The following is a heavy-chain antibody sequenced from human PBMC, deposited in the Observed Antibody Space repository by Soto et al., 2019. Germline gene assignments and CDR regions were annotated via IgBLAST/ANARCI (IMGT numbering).Heavy chain of an antibody. Sequence: GASVKVSCKASGYTFTGYYMHWVRQAPGQGLEWMGWINPNSGGTNYAQKFQGWVTMTRDTSISTAYMELSRLRSDDTAVYYCARDGKGGYPDAFDIWGQGTMVTVSS. V-gene: IGHV1-2*04. CDR3: ARDGKGGYPDAFDI. CDR2: INPNSGGT. J-gene: IGHJ3*02. D-gene: IGHD3-22*01. CDR1: GYTFTGYY.